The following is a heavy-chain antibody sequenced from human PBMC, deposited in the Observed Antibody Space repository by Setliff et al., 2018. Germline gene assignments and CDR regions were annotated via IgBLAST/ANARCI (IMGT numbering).Heavy chain of an antibody. V-gene: IGHV3-48*03. CDR1: GFTFSSYE. CDR3: ARDYDGRYFDP. J-gene: IGHJ5*02. CDR2: ISSSGSTI. D-gene: IGHD6-19*01. Sequence: GGSLRLSCAASGFTFSSYEMNRVRQAPGKGLEWVSYISSSGSTIFYADSVKGRFTISRDNARNTVYLQMNRLRGEDTAVYFCARDYDGRYFDPWGQGTLVTVSS.